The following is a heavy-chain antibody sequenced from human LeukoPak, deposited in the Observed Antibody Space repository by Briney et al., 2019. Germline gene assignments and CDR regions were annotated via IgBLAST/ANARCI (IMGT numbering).Heavy chain of an antibody. V-gene: IGHV3-7*03. Sequence: GALRLSCAASGFNFSNYWMGWVRQAPEKGPEGVANIKPDGSETYSVDSVKGRFTISRDNAKNSLYLQMNSLRAEGTAVYYCARTLRFFRFLDVWGQGTTVTVSS. J-gene: IGHJ6*02. CDR3: ARTLRFFRFLDV. D-gene: IGHD3-3*01. CDR2: IKPDGSET. CDR1: GFNFSNYW.